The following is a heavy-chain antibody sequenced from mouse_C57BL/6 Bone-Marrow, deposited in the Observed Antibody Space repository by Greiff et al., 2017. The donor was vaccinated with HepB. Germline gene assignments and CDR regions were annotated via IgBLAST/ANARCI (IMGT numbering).Heavy chain of an antibody. Sequence: QVTLKESGPGILQPSQALSLTCSFSGFSLSTFGMGVGWIRQPSGKGLEWLAHIWWDDDKYYNPALKSRLTISKDTAKKQVFLKIANVDTADTATYYCARIHYYGRTWFAYWGQGTLVTVSA. CDR2: IWWDDDK. CDR1: GFSLSTFGMG. J-gene: IGHJ3*01. CDR3: ARIHYYGRTWFAY. V-gene: IGHV8-8*01. D-gene: IGHD1-1*01.